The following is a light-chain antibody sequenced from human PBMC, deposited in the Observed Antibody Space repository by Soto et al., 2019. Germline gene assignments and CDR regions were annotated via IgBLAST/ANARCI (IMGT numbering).Light chain of an antibody. CDR3: QQYGSSPPFT. CDR1: QSVSSSY. J-gene: IGKJ3*01. V-gene: IGKV3-20*01. Sequence: EIVLTQSPGTLSLSPGERATLSCRASQSVSSSYLAWYQQKPGQAPRLLIYGASSRATGIPDRFSGSGSGTDFTLTISRLEAEDVAVYYCQQYGSSPPFTFGPGTKVDIK. CDR2: GAS.